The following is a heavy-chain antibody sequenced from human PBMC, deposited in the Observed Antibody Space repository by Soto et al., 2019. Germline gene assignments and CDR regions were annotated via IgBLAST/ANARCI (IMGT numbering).Heavy chain of an antibody. J-gene: IGHJ4*02. D-gene: IGHD5-12*01. CDR2: IFSSGST. CDR3: AREGSYSAYNFAHGIQLWSFDF. Sequence: NPSETLSLTCTVPGGSISTFYWSWVRQPAGKGLEWTGRIFSSGSTSFNPSLESRVAMSVDTSKNHFSLNLSSVTAADMAVYYCAREGSYSAYNFAHGIQLWSFDFWGQGALVTVSS. V-gene: IGHV4-4*07. CDR1: GGSISTFY.